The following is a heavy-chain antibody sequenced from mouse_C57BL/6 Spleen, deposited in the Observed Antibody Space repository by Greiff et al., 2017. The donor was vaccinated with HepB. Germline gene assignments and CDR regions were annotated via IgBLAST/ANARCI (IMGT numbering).Heavy chain of an antibody. CDR3: TEEITTVGFAY. Sequence: EVQLQQSGGGLVQPGGSMKLSCVASGFTFSNYWMNWVRQSPEKGLEWVAQIRLKSDNYATHYAESVKGRFTISRDDSKSSVYLQMNNLRAEDTGIYYCTEEITTVGFAYWGQGTLVTVSA. CDR1: GFTFSNYW. J-gene: IGHJ3*01. V-gene: IGHV6-3*01. CDR2: IRLKSDNYAT. D-gene: IGHD1-1*01.